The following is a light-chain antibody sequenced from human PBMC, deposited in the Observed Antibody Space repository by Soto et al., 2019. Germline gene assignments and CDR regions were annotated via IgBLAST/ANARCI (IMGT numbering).Light chain of an antibody. Sequence: QSVLTQPASVSGSPGQSITISCTGTSSEVGSYNLVSWYQQHPGKAPKLMIYEVSKRPSGVSNRFSGSTSGNTASLTISGLQAEDEADYYCCSYAGTTYVFGTGTKVTVL. J-gene: IGLJ1*01. CDR3: CSYAGTTYV. CDR1: SSEVGSYNL. CDR2: EVS. V-gene: IGLV2-23*02.